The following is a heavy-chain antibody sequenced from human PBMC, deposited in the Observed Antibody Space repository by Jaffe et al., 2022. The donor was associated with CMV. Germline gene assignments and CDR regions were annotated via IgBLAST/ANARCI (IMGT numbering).Heavy chain of an antibody. CDR1: GFTFLNYA. V-gene: IGHV3-23*04. CDR3: AKEGRGWYFDY. Sequence: EVQVVESGGGLVQPGGSLRLSCAVSGFTFLNYAMSWVRQAPGKGLEWVSFISESGDSTSYADSVKGRFTIARDNSKNTLYVQMNSLRAEDTAVYYCAKEGRGWYFDYWGQGTLVTVSS. CDR2: ISESGDST. D-gene: IGHD6-19*01. J-gene: IGHJ4*02.